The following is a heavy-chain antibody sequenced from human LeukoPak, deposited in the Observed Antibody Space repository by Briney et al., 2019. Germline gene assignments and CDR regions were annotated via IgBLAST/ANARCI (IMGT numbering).Heavy chain of an antibody. CDR3: ARETIADTR. V-gene: IGHV4-39*07. CDR2: TYYGGST. J-gene: IGHJ4*02. Sequence: SETLSLTCTVSGGSISSNNYYWGWIRQPPGKGLEWIGGTYYGGSTYYNPSLKSRVTISVDTSKNQFSLKLSSVTAADTAVYYCARETIADTRWGQGTLVTVSS. D-gene: IGHD2-15*01. CDR1: GGSISSNNYY.